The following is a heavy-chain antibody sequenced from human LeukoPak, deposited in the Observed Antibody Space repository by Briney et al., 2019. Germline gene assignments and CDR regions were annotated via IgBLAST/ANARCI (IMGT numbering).Heavy chain of an antibody. CDR3: ARGKGTNDY. D-gene: IGHD1-1*01. CDR2: LFSSGTT. J-gene: IGHJ4*02. CDR1: GGSFSSGDYS. Sequence: SETLSLTCTVSGGSFSSGDYSWNWIRQPAGQGLEWIGRLFSSGTTNYNPSLKSRVTISGDTSNNQFSLKLSSVTAADTAVYYCARGKGTNDYWGQGTLVTVSS. V-gene: IGHV4-61*10.